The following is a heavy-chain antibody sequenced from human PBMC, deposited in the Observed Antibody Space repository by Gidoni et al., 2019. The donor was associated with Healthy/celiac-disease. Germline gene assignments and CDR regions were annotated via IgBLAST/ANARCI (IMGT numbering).Heavy chain of an antibody. J-gene: IGHJ3*02. CDR3: AKGLYSGYDSDAFDI. V-gene: IGHV3-9*01. Sequence: EVQLVESGGGLVQPGRSRRLSCAASGFTFDDYAMHWVRQAPGKGLEWVSCISWNSSSIGYADSVKGRFTISRDNAKNSLYLQMNSLRAEDTALYYCAKGLYSGYDSDAFDIWGQGTMVTVSS. CDR2: ISWNSSSI. CDR1: GFTFDDYA. D-gene: IGHD5-12*01.